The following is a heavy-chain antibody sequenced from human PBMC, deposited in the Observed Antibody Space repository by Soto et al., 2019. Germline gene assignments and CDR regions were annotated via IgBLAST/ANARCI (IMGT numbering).Heavy chain of an antibody. CDR3: ARSRWSGQLTY. J-gene: IGHJ4*02. V-gene: IGHV1-69*02. Sequence: KASCKASGGTFSSYTISWVRQAPGQGLEWMGRXIPIPXLANYETKSHXXVTITADXXKSTPYMEMSSLRSEDTAVYYCARSRWSGQLTYWGQGTLVTASS. CDR1: GGTFSSYT. D-gene: IGHD3-10*01. CDR2: XIPIPXLA.